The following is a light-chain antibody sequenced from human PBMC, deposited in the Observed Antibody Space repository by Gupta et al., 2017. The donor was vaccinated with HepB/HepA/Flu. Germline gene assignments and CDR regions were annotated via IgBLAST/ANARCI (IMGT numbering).Light chain of an antibody. CDR3: LHDNNYLFT. V-gene: IGKV1-5*03. Sequence: DIQMTQSPSTLSASVGDRVTITCRASQSITTWLAWYQQKPGKAPKLLMYKASSLESGVPSRFSGSGSGTEFTLTISSLQPDDFATYYCLHDNNYLFTFGPGTKVDIK. J-gene: IGKJ3*01. CDR1: QSITTW. CDR2: KAS.